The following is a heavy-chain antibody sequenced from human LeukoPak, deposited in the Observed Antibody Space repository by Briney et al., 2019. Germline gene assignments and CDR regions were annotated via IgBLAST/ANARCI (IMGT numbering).Heavy chain of an antibody. D-gene: IGHD3-16*01. V-gene: IGHV3-23*01. CDR2: IRGNGET. Sequence: PGGSLRLSCAASGLSFSSFAMSWVRQGPARGLEWVSSIRGNGETFHADSVKGRFTLSSDSSRNTVYFQLNNLTVEDTAIYYCAKASWVSSTDAVRWGQGTLVTVSS. J-gene: IGHJ4*02. CDR3: AKASWVSSTDAVR. CDR1: GLSFSSFA.